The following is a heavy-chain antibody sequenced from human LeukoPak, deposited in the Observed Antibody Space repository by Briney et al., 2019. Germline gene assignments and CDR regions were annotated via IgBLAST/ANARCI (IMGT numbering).Heavy chain of an antibody. D-gene: IGHD5/OR15-5a*01. CDR1: GFTFSSNG. Sequence: GRSLTLSCAASGFTFSSNGMPWVRQAPGKGLEWVALIWYDGSKKYYADSVKGRFTISRDNSGNTLYLQLNSLRAEDTAIYYCARLQGVSTFDYWGQGTLVTVSS. CDR2: IWYDGSKK. V-gene: IGHV3-33*01. J-gene: IGHJ4*02. CDR3: ARLQGVSTFDY.